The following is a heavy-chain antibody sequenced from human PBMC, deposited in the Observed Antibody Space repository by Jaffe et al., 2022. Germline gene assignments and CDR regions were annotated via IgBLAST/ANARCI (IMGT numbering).Heavy chain of an antibody. D-gene: IGHD4-17*01. CDR2: IDANSGGT. CDR1: GYTFTVYY. Sequence: QVQLVQSGAEVKKPGASVKVSCKASGYTFTVYYMHWVRQAPGQGLEWMGWIDANSGGTNYAQKFQGRVTMTRDTSIRTSYMELSRLRSDDTAVYYCARGRDYGDYRAFDFWGQGTMVTVSS. J-gene: IGHJ3*01. CDR3: ARGRDYGDYRAFDF. V-gene: IGHV1-2*02.